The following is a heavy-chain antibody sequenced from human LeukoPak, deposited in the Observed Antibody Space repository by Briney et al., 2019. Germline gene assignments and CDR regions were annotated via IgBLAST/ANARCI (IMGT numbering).Heavy chain of an antibody. CDR1: GFTFSGW. V-gene: IGHV3-7*01. Sequence: GGSLRLSCAASGFTFSGWMSWLRQAPGKGLEWVANIKQDATAKYYVDSVKGRFTISRDDAKNSLYLDMNSLRAEDTAVYYCARLVWGTDRYFDLWGQGTLVTVSS. CDR3: ARLVWGTDRYFDL. D-gene: IGHD3-16*01. J-gene: IGHJ4*02. CDR2: IKQDATAK.